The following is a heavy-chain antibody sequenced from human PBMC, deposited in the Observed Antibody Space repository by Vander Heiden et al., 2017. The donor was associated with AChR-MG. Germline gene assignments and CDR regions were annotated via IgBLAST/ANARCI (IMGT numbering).Heavy chain of an antibody. CDR2: INSDGSST. Sequence: YWMHWLRQAPGKGLVWVSRINSDGSSTSYADSVRGRFTISRDNAKNTLFLQMNSLRAEDTAVYYCARARAYTSSPDFDYWGQGTSVTVSS. CDR1: YW. CDR3: ARARAYTSSPDFDY. D-gene: IGHD6-6*01. J-gene: IGHJ4*02. V-gene: IGHV3-74*01.